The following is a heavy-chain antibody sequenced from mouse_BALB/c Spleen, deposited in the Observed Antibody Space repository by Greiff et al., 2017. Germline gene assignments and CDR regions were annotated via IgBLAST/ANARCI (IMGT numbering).Heavy chain of an antibody. Sequence: EVMLVESGGGLVKPGGSLKLSCAASGFTFSSYAMSWVRQTPEKRLEWVATISSGGSYTYYPDSVKGRFTISRDNAKNTLYLQMSSLRSEDTAMYYCASYGNQEWFAYWGQGTLVTVSA. CDR1: GFTFSSYA. V-gene: IGHV5-9-1*01. CDR3: ASYGNQEWFAY. CDR2: ISSGGSYT. J-gene: IGHJ3*01. D-gene: IGHD2-1*01.